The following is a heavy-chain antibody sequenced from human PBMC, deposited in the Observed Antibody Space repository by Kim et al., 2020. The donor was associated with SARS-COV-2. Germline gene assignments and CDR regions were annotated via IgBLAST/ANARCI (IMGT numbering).Heavy chain of an antibody. CDR1: GLSFGDYA. CDR2: IRSKGYGGTT. Sequence: GGSLRLSCTGSGLSFGDYAMSWFRQAPGKGLEWVSFIRSKGYGGTTEYAASVKGRFTISRDESKNIAHLQMNGLKTEDTAVYYCVRGRSEWLVPSKFDHWGQGTLVTVSS. D-gene: IGHD3-10*01. CDR3: VRGRSEWLVPSKFDH. J-gene: IGHJ4*02. V-gene: IGHV3-49*03.